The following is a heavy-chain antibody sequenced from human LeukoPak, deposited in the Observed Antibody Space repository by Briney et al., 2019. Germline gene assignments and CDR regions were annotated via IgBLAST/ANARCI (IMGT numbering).Heavy chain of an antibody. CDR3: ARARSMTTVTSYYYYMDV. Sequence: SETLSLNCTVSGGFISSSTYYWGWIRQPPGKGLEWIGSIYYSGSTYYNPSLKSRVTISVDTSKNQFSLKLSSVTAADTAVYYCARARSMTTVTSYYYYMDVWGKGTTVTVSS. D-gene: IGHD4-11*01. J-gene: IGHJ6*03. CDR1: GGFISSSTYY. CDR2: IYYSGST. V-gene: IGHV4-39*07.